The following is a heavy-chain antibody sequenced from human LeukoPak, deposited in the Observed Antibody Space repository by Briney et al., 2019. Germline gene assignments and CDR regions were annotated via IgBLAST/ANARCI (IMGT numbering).Heavy chain of an antibody. CDR2: IRYDGSNK. V-gene: IGHV3-30*02. Sequence: GGSLRLSCAASGFTFSSYGMHWVRQAPGKGLEWVAFIRYDGSNKYYADSVKGRFTISRDNSKNTLYLQMNSLRAEDTAVDYCXKTGYHYYYYYMDVWGKGTTVTISS. D-gene: IGHD5-12*01. CDR3: XKTGYHYYYYYMDV. CDR1: GFTFSSYG. J-gene: IGHJ6*03.